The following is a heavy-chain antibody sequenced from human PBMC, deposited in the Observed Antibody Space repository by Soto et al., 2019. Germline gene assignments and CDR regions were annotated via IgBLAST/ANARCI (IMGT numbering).Heavy chain of an antibody. CDR2: IYHSGST. CDR1: GGSISSGGYS. Sequence: SETLSLTCAVSGGSISSGGYSWSWIRQPPGKGLEWIGYIYHSGSTYYNPSLKSRVTISVDRSKNQFSLKLSSVTAADTAVYYCAGEEQQLAGLDYWGQGTLVTVSS. V-gene: IGHV4-30-2*01. CDR3: AGEEQQLAGLDY. D-gene: IGHD6-13*01. J-gene: IGHJ4*02.